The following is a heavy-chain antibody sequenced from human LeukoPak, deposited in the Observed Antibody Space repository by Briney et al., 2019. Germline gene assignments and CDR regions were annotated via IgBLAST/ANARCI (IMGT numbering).Heavy chain of an antibody. Sequence: PSETLSLTCAVYGGSFSGYYWSWIRQPPGKGLEWIGEINHSGSTNYNPSLKSRVTISVDTSKSQFSLKLSSVTAADTAVYYCARGWHSSGYYPATPYFDYWGQGTLVTVSS. CDR1: GGSFSGYY. J-gene: IGHJ4*02. CDR2: INHSGST. CDR3: ARGWHSSGYYPATPYFDY. V-gene: IGHV4-34*01. D-gene: IGHD3-22*01.